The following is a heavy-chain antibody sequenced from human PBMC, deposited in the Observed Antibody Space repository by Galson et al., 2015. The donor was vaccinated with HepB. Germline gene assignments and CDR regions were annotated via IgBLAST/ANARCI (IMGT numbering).Heavy chain of an antibody. V-gene: IGHV1-69*04. CDR3: ARLMTVSGSSWYEDYYYMDV. CDR2: IIPILGIA. D-gene: IGHD6-13*01. Sequence: SVKVSCKASGGTFSSYAISWVRQAPGQGLEWMGRIIPILGIANYAQKFQGRVTITADKSTSTAYMELSSLRSEDTAVYYCARLMTVSGSSWYEDYYYMDVWGKGTTVTVSS. J-gene: IGHJ6*03. CDR1: GGTFSSYA.